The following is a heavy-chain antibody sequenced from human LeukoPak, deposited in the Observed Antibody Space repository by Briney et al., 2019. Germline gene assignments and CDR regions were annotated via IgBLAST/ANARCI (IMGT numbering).Heavy chain of an antibody. D-gene: IGHD1-26*01. CDR2: ISGSSDSI. CDR1: GFTFSSYA. Sequence: GSLILSCAASGFTFSSYAMSWVRQAPGKGLEWVSAISGSSDSIHYADSVKGRFTISRDNSKNTLYLQMNSLRAEDTAVYYCAKDSVAYNGIYDAFDSWGQGTMVTVSS. CDR3: AKDSVAYNGIYDAFDS. J-gene: IGHJ3*02. V-gene: IGHV3-23*01.